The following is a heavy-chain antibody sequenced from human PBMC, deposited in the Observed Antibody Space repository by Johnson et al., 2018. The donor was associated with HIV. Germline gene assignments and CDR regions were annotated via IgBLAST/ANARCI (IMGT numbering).Heavy chain of an antibody. V-gene: IGHV3-33*08. D-gene: IGHD1-1*01. CDR1: GFTFSTYG. J-gene: IGHJ3*02. CDR2: IWYDGSNK. Sequence: QVQLVESGGGLVKPGGSLRLSCAASGFTFSTYGAHWVRQAPGKGLEWVAGIWYDGSNKYYADSVKGRFSISRDNSKNMLYLQMNSLRAGDTAVYYCARETGTHAFDIWGQGTMVTVSS. CDR3: ARETGTHAFDI.